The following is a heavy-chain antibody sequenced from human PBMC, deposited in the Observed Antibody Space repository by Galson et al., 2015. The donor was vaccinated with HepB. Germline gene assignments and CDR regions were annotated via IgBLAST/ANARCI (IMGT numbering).Heavy chain of an antibody. CDR2: MWDDGSDE. D-gene: IGHD2-2*01. CDR1: GFTFSSYG. Sequence: SLRLSCAASGFTFSSYGMHWVRQAPAKGLEWVAVMWDDGSDEYYADSVKGRFTISRDNSKNTLYLQMNSLRAEDTAVYYCARDLFSRPSNWFDPWGQGTPVTVSS. CDR3: ARDLFSRPSNWFDP. V-gene: IGHV3-33*01. J-gene: IGHJ5*02.